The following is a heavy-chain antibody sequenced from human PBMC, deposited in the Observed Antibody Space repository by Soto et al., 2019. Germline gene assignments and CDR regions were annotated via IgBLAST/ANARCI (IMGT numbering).Heavy chain of an antibody. Sequence: PGGFLRLSCAASGFTFSTHAMHWVRQAPGKGLECVAIVSFDGSNKYYADSVKGRFTISRDNSKNTLYLQMSGLTPEDTAFYYCASDQTGITTAGGGRIDRWGQGTLVTVPS. V-gene: IGHV3-30-3*01. J-gene: IGHJ5*02. CDR3: ASDQTGITTAGGGRIDR. CDR2: VSFDGSNK. D-gene: IGHD6-13*01. CDR1: GFTFSTHA.